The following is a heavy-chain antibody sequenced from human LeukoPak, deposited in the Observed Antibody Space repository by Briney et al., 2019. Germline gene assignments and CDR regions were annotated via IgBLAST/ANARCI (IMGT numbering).Heavy chain of an antibody. CDR1: GGSISSSSYY. Sequence: SETLSLTCTVSGGSISSSSYYWGWIRQPPGKGLEWIGSIYYNGSTYYNPSLKSRVTISVDTSKNQFSLKLSSVTAAGTAVYYCASYSSSSIYFDYWGQGTLVTVSS. D-gene: IGHD6-6*01. V-gene: IGHV4-39*07. CDR3: ASYSSSSIYFDY. J-gene: IGHJ4*02. CDR2: IYYNGST.